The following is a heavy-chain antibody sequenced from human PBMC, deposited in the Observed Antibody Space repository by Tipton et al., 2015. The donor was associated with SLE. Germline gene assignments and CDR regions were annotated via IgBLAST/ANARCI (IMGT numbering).Heavy chain of an antibody. CDR1: GFTFRSYW. D-gene: IGHD5-12*01. J-gene: IGHJ4*02. V-gene: IGHV3-7*01. CDR2: IDQDGSDK. Sequence: SLRLSCLASGFTFRSYWMTWVRQAPGKGLEWVENIDQDGSDKTYVYSVRGRFTISRDNAKSSLFLQMNSLRAEDTAVYYCARDAGYSPVGLKEYRGQRTLVTVSS. CDR3: ARDAGYSPVGLKEY.